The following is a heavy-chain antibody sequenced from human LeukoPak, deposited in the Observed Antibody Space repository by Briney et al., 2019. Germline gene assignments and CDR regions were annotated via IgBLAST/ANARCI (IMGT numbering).Heavy chain of an antibody. CDR1: GGSISSYY. D-gene: IGHD3-22*01. CDR2: IYYSGST. V-gene: IGHV4-59*01. Sequence: PSETLSLTCTVSGGSISSYYWSWIRQPPGKGLEWIGYIYYSGSTNYNPSLKSRVTISVDTSKNQFSLKLSSVTAADTAVYYCASSPPFHYDSSGYLNYWGQGTLVTVSS. CDR3: ASSPPFHYDSSGYLNY. J-gene: IGHJ4*02.